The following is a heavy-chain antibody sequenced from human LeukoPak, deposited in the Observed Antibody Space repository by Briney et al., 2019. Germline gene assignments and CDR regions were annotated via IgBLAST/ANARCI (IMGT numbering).Heavy chain of an antibody. CDR2: ISGSGGST. CDR1: GFTFSSYA. D-gene: IGHD6-6*01. J-gene: IGHJ3*02. Sequence: PGGSLRLSCAASGFTFSSYAMSWVRQAPGKGLEWVSAISGSGGSTYYADSVKGRFTISRDNAKNSLYLQMNSLRAEDTAVYYCAGSDEYSSPSGAFDIWGQGTMVTVSS. V-gene: IGHV3-23*01. CDR3: AGSDEYSSPSGAFDI.